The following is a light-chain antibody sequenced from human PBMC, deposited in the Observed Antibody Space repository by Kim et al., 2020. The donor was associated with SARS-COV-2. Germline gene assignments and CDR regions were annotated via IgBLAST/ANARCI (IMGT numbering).Light chain of an antibody. CDR3: QSYDSSLNII. CDR2: GNN. V-gene: IGLV1-40*01. Sequence: GERVTISCTGSSSNVGAGYNVHWYQQLPGRAPKLLIYGNNNRPSGVPDRFSGSESGTSASLAITGLQADDEADYFCQSYDSSLNIIFGGGTQLTVL. CDR1: SSNVGAGYN. J-gene: IGLJ2*01.